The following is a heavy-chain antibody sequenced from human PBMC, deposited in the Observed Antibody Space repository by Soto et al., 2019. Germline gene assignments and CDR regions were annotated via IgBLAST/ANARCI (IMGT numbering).Heavy chain of an antibody. CDR3: ARPRQPYYYYFGMDV. Sequence: QVQLVESGGGVVQPGRSLRLSCAVSGFIFSNYGMHWVRQAPGKGLEWVAVISDDGSNKYYADSVKGRFAISRDSPKNTLYLQMNRLRGEDTAVYYCARPRQPYYYYFGMDVWGQGTTVTVSS. V-gene: IGHV3-30*03. CDR2: ISDDGSNK. CDR1: GFIFSNYG. J-gene: IGHJ6*02. D-gene: IGHD2-2*01.